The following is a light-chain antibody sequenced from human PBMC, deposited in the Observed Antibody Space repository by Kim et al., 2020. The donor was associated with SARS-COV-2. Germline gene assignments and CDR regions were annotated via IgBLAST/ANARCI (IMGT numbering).Light chain of an antibody. J-gene: IGLJ3*02. CDR1: GHRSYY. CDR3: NSRDSSGNHWV. V-gene: IGLV3-19*01. CDR2: GKN. Sequence: ALGQTVRITCQGDGHRSYYASWYQQKPGQAPVLVIYGKNNRPSGIPGRFSGSSSGNTASLTITGARAEDEADYYCNSRDSSGNHWVFGGGTQLTVL.